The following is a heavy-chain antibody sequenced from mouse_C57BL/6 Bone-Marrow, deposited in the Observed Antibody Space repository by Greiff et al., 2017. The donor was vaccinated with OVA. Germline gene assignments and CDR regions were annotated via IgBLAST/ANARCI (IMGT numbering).Heavy chain of an antibody. CDR2: INPGSGGT. D-gene: IGHD2-1*01. V-gene: IGHV1-54*01. CDR3: ERSRVRWYFDV. CDR1: GYAFPNYL. J-gene: IGHJ1*03. Sequence: VQLQQSGAELVRPGTSVKVSCKASGYAFPNYLIAWVKQRPGQGLEWIGVINPGSGGTNYNEKFTGTASLTADKYSSTAYMQLSSLTSEDSAVYFCERSRVRWYFDVWGTGTTVTVSA.